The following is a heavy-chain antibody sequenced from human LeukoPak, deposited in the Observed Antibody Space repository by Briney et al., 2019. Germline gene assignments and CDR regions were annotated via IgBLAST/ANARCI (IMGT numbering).Heavy chain of an antibody. Sequence: PGESLKISCKGSGYSFTSYWIGWVRQMPGKGLEWMGIIYPGDSDTRYSPSFQGQVTISADKSISTAYLQWSSLKASDTAMYYCARPKYSSGWYIGYFQHWGQGTLVTVSS. J-gene: IGHJ1*01. CDR2: IYPGDSDT. CDR1: GYSFTSYW. V-gene: IGHV5-51*01. D-gene: IGHD6-19*01. CDR3: ARPKYSSGWYIGYFQH.